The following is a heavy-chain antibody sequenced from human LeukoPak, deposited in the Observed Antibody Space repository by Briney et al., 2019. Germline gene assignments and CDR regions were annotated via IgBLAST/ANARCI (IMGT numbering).Heavy chain of an antibody. Sequence: PSETLSLTCTVSGGSISGFHWSWIRQPPGKGLEWIGYIYYSGSTNYNPSLKSRVTISVDTSKNQFSLKLSSVTAADTAVYYCARDEYGSGCFDYWGQGTLVTVSS. D-gene: IGHD6-19*01. CDR3: ARDEYGSGCFDY. V-gene: IGHV4-59*01. J-gene: IGHJ4*02. CDR1: GGSISGFH. CDR2: IYYSGST.